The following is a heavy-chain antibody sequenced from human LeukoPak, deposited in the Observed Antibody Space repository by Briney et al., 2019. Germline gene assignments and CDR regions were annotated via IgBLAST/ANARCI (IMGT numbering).Heavy chain of an antibody. CDR1: GFTFSSYA. Sequence: GGSLRLSCAASGFTFSSYAMSWFRQAPGKGLEWVSAISGSGGSTYYADSVKGRFTISRDNSKNTLYLQMNSLRAEDTAVYYCAKFANYYGSGSEIDYWGQGTLVTVSS. V-gene: IGHV3-23*01. CDR3: AKFANYYGSGSEIDY. CDR2: ISGSGGST. J-gene: IGHJ4*02. D-gene: IGHD3-10*01.